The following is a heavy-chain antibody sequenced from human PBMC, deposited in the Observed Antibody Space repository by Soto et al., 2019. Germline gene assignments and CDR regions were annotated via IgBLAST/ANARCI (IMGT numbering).Heavy chain of an antibody. J-gene: IGHJ5*01. D-gene: IGHD2-15*01. Sequence: QVELVQSGAEVKTPGSSVKVSCKASEETFNKFAITWVRQAPGQGLEGMGGIILLFWKTEYAQQFRGRLTITADKCTRTIYMELDHLRSEDTAIYSCTRAPFDFYSRIDPWGPGTLVTVSS. CDR3: TRAPFDFYSRIDP. CDR1: EETFNKFA. V-gene: IGHV1-69*06. CDR2: IILLFWKT.